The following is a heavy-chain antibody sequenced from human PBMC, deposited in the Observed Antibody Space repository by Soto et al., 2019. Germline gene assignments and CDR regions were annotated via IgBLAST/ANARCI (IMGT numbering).Heavy chain of an antibody. V-gene: IGHV3-66*01. CDR1: GFTVSSNY. CDR2: IYSGGSI. D-gene: IGHD4-17*01. CDR3: ARGVHGDYVGSYGY. Sequence: EVPLVESGGGLVQPGGSLTLSCAASGFTVSSNYMTWVRQAPGKGLEWVSVIYSGGSIYYADSVKGRFIISRDNSKNTLYLQMNSLRVEDTAVYYCARGVHGDYVGSYGYWGQGTLVTVSS. J-gene: IGHJ4*02.